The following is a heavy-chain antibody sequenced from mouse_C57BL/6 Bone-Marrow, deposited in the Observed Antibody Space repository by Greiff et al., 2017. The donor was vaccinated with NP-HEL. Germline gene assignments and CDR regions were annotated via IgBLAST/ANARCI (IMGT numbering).Heavy chain of an antibody. V-gene: IGHV3-8*01. CDR2: ISYSGST. Sequence: EVQRVESGPGLAKPSQTLSLTCSVTGYSITSDYWNWIRKFPGNKLEYMGYISYSGSTYYNPSLKSRISITRDTSKNQYYLQLNSVTTEDTATYYCARATDDYDGTKWYFDVWGTGTTVTVSS. J-gene: IGHJ1*03. D-gene: IGHD2-4*01. CDR3: ARATDDYDGTKWYFDV. CDR1: GYSITSDY.